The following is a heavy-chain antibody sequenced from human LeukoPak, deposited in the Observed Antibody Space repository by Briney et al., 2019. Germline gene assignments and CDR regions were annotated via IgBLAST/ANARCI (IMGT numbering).Heavy chain of an antibody. V-gene: IGHV3-23*01. J-gene: IGHJ3*02. CDR1: RFAFSNSA. D-gene: IGHD2-21*01. CDR2: ISGSGGSK. Sequence: GGSLRLSCAGSRFAFSNSAMSWVRQATGKGLEWVSGISGSGGSKYYVESVKGRFTTSRDNSKKTLYLQMNSLRAEDTAVYYCAKGETVLAYCGGDCYDDAFDIWGQGTMVTVSS. CDR3: AKGETVLAYCGGDCYDDAFDI.